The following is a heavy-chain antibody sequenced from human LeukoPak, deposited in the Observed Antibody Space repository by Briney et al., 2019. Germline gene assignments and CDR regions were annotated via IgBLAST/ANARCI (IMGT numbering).Heavy chain of an antibody. Sequence: SETLSLTCTVSGGSISSSSYYWGWIRQPPGKGLEWVGSNSGNTYYNPSLKSRVTISVDTSKNQFSLKLSSVTAADTAVYYCARRYYYDSSGYALWYFDLWGRGTLVTVSS. CDR1: GGSISSSSYY. V-gene: IGHV4-39*07. CDR3: ARRYYYDSSGYALWYFDL. CDR2: NSGNT. J-gene: IGHJ2*01. D-gene: IGHD3-22*01.